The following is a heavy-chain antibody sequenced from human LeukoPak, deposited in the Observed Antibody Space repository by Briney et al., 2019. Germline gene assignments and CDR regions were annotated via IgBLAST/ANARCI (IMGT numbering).Heavy chain of an antibody. V-gene: IGHV3-23*01. CDR1: GFTFTSYG. J-gene: IGHJ4*02. CDR2: IGGSGGSI. CDR3: AKEGHSGSYWYFDY. D-gene: IGHD3-10*01. Sequence: GGSLRLSCAASGFTFTSYGMSWVRQAPGKGLEWVSVIGGSGGSIYYADSVKGRFTISRDNPKDTLYLQMNSLRAEDTAVYYCAKEGHSGSYWYFDYWGQGTLVTVSS.